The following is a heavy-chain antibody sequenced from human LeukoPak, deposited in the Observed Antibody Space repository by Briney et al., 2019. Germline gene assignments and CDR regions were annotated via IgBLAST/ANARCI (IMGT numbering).Heavy chain of an antibody. Sequence: GESLKISCKGSGYSFTSYWIGWVRQVPGKGLEWMGIIYPGDSDTRYSPSFQGQVTISADKSISTAYLQWSSLKASDTAMYYCARLGYDILTGYTYYFDYWGQGTLVTVSS. J-gene: IGHJ4*02. CDR2: IYPGDSDT. CDR1: GYSFTSYW. CDR3: ARLGYDILTGYTYYFDY. V-gene: IGHV5-51*01. D-gene: IGHD3-9*01.